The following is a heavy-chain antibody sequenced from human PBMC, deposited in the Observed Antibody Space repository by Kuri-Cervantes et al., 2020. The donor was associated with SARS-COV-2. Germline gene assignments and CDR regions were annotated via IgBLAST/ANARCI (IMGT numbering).Heavy chain of an antibody. J-gene: IGHJ3*02. CDR2: IKQDGSEK. CDR3: ARDRRYYDSSGSIDAFDI. CDR1: GLTFRSYS. V-gene: IGHV3-7*01. Sequence: GESLKISCAASGLTFRSYSMNWVRQSPGKGLEWVANIKQDGSEKYYVDSVKGRFTISRDNAKNSLYLQMNSLRAEDTAVYYCARDRRYYDSSGSIDAFDIWGQGTMVTVSS. D-gene: IGHD3-22*01.